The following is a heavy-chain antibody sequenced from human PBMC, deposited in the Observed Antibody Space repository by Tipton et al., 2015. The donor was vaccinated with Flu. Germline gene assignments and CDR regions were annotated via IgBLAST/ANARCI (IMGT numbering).Heavy chain of an antibody. D-gene: IGHD2/OR15-2a*01. Sequence: TLSLTCAVYGGSFSGYYLSWIRQPPGKGLEWIGEINHSGSTNYNPSLKSRVTISVDTSKNQFSLKLSSVTAADTAVYYCARRGLLWYFDLWGRGTLVTVSS. V-gene: IGHV4-34*01. CDR3: ARRGLLWYFDL. CDR1: GGSFSGYY. CDR2: INHSGST. J-gene: IGHJ2*01.